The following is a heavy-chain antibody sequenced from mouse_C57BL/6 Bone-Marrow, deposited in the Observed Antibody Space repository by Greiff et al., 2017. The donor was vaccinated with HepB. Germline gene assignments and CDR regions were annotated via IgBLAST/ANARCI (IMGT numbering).Heavy chain of an antibody. Sequence: QVQLQQPGAELVMPGASVKLSCKASGYTFTSYWMHWVKQRPGQGLEWIGEIDPSDSYTNYNQKFKCKSTLTVAKSSSTAYMQLSSLTSEDSAVYYCARRPYDYGSSAYWYFDVWGTGTTVTVSS. J-gene: IGHJ1*03. CDR3: ARRPYDYGSSAYWYFDV. CDR1: GYTFTSYW. D-gene: IGHD1-1*01. CDR2: IDPSDSYT. V-gene: IGHV1-69*01.